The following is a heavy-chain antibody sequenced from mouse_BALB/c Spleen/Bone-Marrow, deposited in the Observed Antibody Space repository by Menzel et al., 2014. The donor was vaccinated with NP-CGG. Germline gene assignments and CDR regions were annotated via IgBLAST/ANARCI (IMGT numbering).Heavy chain of an antibody. CDR1: GFNIKDTY. CDR2: IDPANGNT. D-gene: IGHD2-4*01. CDR3: AGLRPRFEFAY. V-gene: IGHV14-3*02. J-gene: IGHJ3*01. Sequence: VQLQQSGAELVKPGASVKLSCTASGFNIKDTYMHWVKQRPEQGLEWIGRIDPANGNTKYDPKFQGKATITADTSSNTACLQPSSLTSEDTAVYYCAGLRPRFEFAYWGQGTLVTVSA.